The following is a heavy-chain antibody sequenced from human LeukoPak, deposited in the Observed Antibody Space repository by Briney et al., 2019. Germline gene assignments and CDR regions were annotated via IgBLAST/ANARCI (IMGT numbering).Heavy chain of an antibody. D-gene: IGHD2-2*01. Sequence: ASVKVSCKASGYTFTSYYMHWVRQAPGQGLEWMGLINPSGGSTSYAQKFQGRVTMTRDTSTSTVYMELSSLRSEDTAVYYWARDGDIVVVPAAISGMDVWGQGTTVTVSS. J-gene: IGHJ6*02. CDR2: INPSGGST. V-gene: IGHV1-46*01. CDR1: GYTFTSYY. CDR3: ARDGDIVVVPAAISGMDV.